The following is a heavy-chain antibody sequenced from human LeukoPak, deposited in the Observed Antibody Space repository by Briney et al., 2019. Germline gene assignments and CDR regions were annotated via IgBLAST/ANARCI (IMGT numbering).Heavy chain of an antibody. CDR1: GFTFSSFA. CDR3: AKMWRDAFDI. J-gene: IGHJ3*02. D-gene: IGHD2-21*01. V-gene: IGHV3-23*01. Sequence: PGGSLRLSCAASGFTFSSFALIWVRQAPGKGLEWASVIGSDSGGIHYADSVKGRFIISRDNAKNSLYLQMNSLGAEDTALYYCAKMWRDAFDIWGQGTMVTVSS. CDR2: IGSDSGGI.